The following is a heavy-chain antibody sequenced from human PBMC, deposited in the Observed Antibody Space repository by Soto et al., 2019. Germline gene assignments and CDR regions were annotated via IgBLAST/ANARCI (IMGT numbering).Heavy chain of an antibody. CDR3: ASDPLHCNSVLCRMNGMHV. V-gene: IGHV3-30*01. D-gene: IGHD2-2*01. CDR1: GFTFTSSS. J-gene: IGHJ6*02. Sequence: QMKLVESGGGVVQPWRSLRLSCAASGFTFTSSSMHWVRQAPGKGLEWVAYVSIDGNTKYYADSVKGRFTVSRDNSKNTVFLQINSLRPEDTALYYCASDPLHCNSVLCRMNGMHVWGQGTTVTVSS. CDR2: VSIDGNTK.